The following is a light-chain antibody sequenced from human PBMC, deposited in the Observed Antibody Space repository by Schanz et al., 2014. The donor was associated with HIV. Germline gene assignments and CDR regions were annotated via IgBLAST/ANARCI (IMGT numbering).Light chain of an antibody. V-gene: IGKV3-20*01. CDR2: GAS. J-gene: IGKJ1*01. Sequence: EIVLTQSPATLSLSPGERATLSCRASQSVSSSYLAWYQQKPGQAPRLLIYGASSRATGIPDRFSGSGSGTDFTLTISRLEPEDFAVYYCQHQGTFGQGTKVEIK. CDR1: QSVSSSY. CDR3: QHQGT.